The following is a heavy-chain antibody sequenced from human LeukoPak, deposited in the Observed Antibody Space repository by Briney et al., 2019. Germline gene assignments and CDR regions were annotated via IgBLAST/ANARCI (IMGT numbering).Heavy chain of an antibody. D-gene: IGHD6-6*01. CDR3: ARGGSIAGYDD. J-gene: IGHJ4*02. V-gene: IGHV1-46*01. CDR1: VYTFTRYY. CDR2: INPSGGGT. Sequence: ASVTVSRRASVYTFTRYYMHWVRQAPGQGREWMGIINPSGGGTSYAQKFQGRVTITADKSTSTAYMELSSLRSEDTAVYYCARGGSIAGYDDWGQGTLATVSS.